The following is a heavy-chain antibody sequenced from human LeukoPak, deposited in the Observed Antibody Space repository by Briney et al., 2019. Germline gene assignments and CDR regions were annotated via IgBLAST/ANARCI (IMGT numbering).Heavy chain of an antibody. D-gene: IGHD3-10*01. Sequence: PGGSLRLSCAASGFTFSSYAMSWVRQARGKGLEWVSAISGSGGSTYYADSVKGRFTLSRDNSKNTLYLQMNSLRAEDTAVYYCAKDLDYYGSGSDPVFDYWGQGTLVTVSS. V-gene: IGHV3-23*01. CDR3: AKDLDYYGSGSDPVFDY. CDR2: ISGSGGST. CDR1: GFTFSSYA. J-gene: IGHJ4*02.